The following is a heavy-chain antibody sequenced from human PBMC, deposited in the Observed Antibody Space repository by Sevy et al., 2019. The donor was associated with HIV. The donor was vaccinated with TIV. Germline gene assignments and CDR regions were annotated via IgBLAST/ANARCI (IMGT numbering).Heavy chain of an antibody. D-gene: IGHD3-10*01. V-gene: IGHV4-34*01. CDR3: ARRSPNYYGSGSPRGFDY. Sequence: SETLSLTCAVYGGSFSGYYWSWIRQPPGKGLEWIGEINHSGSTNYNPSLKSRVTISVDTSKNQFSLKLSSVTAADTAVYYCARRSPNYYGSGSPRGFDYWGQGTLVTVSS. J-gene: IGHJ4*02. CDR1: GGSFSGYY. CDR2: INHSGST.